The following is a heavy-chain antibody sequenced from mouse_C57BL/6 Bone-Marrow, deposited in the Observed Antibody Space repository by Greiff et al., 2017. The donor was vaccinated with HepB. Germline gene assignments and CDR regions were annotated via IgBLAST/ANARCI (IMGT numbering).Heavy chain of an antibody. Sequence: EVKLQESGPGLVKPSQSLSLTCSVTGYSITSGYYWNWIRQFPGNKLEWMGYISYDGSNNYNPSLKNRISITRDTSKNQFFLKLNSVTTEDTATYYCARGGIYYGYGRAMDYWGQGTSVTVSS. D-gene: IGHD2-2*01. CDR3: ARGGIYYGYGRAMDY. J-gene: IGHJ4*01. V-gene: IGHV3-6*01. CDR2: ISYDGSN. CDR1: GYSITSGYY.